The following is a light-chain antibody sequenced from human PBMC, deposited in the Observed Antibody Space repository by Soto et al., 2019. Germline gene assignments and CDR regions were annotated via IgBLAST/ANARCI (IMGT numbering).Light chain of an antibody. V-gene: IGKV1-8*01. Sequence: AIRMTQSPSSFSASTGDRVTITCRARQGISSYLAWYQQKPGKAPKLLIYAASTLQSGVPSRFSGSGSGTDFTLTISCLQSEDFATYYCQQYYSYPRTFGQGTQVE. CDR1: QGISSY. CDR2: AAS. CDR3: QQYYSYPRT. J-gene: IGKJ1*01.